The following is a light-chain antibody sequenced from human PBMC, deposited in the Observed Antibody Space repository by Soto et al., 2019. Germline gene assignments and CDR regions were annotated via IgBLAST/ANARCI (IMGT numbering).Light chain of an antibody. CDR1: SSDVGGYNY. J-gene: IGLJ3*02. CDR3: SSYAGSNNWV. V-gene: IGLV2-8*01. Sequence: QSALTQPPSASGSPGQSVTISRTGTSSDVGGYNYVSWYQQHPGKAPKLMIYEVSKRPSGVPDRFSGSKSGNTASLTVSGLQAEDEADYYCSSYAGSNNWVFGGGTKVTVL. CDR2: EVS.